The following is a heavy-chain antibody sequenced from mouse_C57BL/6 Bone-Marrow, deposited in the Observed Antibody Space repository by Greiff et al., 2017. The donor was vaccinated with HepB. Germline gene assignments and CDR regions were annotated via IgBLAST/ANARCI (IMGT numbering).Heavy chain of an antibody. J-gene: IGHJ3*01. CDR2: ISDGGSYT. Sequence: EVHLVESGGGLVKPGGSLKLSCAASGFTFSSYAMSWVRQTPEKRLEWVATISDGGSYTYYPDNVKGRFTISRDNAKNNLYLQMSHLKSEDTAMYYCARDQGYYYGRGAWFAYWGQGTLVTVSA. CDR3: ARDQGYYYGRGAWFAY. CDR1: GFTFSSYA. V-gene: IGHV5-4*01. D-gene: IGHD1-1*01.